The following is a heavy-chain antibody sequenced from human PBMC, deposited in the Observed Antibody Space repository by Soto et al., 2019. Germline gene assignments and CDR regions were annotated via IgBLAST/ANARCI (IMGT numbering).Heavy chain of an antibody. CDR1: GFTFCTYT. Sequence: LRLSCAASGFTFCTYTLNWVRQAPGKGLEWVSSISSSSNYIYYADSVKGRFTISRDNAKNSLYLQMNSLRAEDTAVYFCARDTKYCNGASCLLPFDYWGQGTLVTVSS. CDR2: ISSSSNYI. V-gene: IGHV3-21*01. J-gene: IGHJ4*02. D-gene: IGHD2-15*01. CDR3: ARDTKYCNGASCLLPFDY.